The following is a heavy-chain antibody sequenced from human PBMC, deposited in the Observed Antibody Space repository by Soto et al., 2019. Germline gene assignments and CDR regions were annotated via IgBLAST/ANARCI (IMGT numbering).Heavy chain of an antibody. Sequence: GGSLRLSCAASGFTFSSYGMHWVRQAPGKGLEWVAVISYDGSNKYYADSVKGRFTISRDNSKNTLYLQMNSLRAEDTAVYYCAKDRGRTYYYDSSGYYSGGVFDYWGQGTLVTVS. V-gene: IGHV3-30*18. J-gene: IGHJ4*02. CDR1: GFTFSSYG. CDR3: AKDRGRTYYYDSSGYYSGGVFDY. CDR2: ISYDGSNK. D-gene: IGHD3-22*01.